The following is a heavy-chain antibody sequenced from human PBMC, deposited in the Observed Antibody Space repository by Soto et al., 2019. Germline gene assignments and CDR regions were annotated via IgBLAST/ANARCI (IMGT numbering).Heavy chain of an antibody. V-gene: IGHV3-21*04. CDR2: ISGSSTYI. D-gene: IGHD6-19*01. CDR3: ARGDGTGLYNSGWSPRY. J-gene: IGHJ4*02. CDR1: GFTFSYYS. Sequence: EVQLVESGGGLVKPGESLRVSCAASGFTFSYYSLHWVRQAPGKGLEWVSSISGSSTYIYYADRVKGRFTISRDNAKNSLYLRMDSLRAEDTAVDYCARGDGTGLYNSGWSPRYWGQGTLVTVSS.